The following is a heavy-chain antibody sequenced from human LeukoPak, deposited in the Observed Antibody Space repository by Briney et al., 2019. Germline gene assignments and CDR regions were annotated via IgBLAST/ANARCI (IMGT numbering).Heavy chain of an antibody. D-gene: IGHD2-2*01. CDR2: MNPNSGNT. Sequence: ASVKVSCKASGYTFTSYDINWVRQATGQGLEWMGWMNPNSGNTGYAQKFQGRVTITRNTSISTAYMELSSLRSEDTAVYYCARAVRSRRLGVVVPAALPPGYWGQGTLVTVSS. CDR3: ARAVRSRRLGVVVPAALPPGY. V-gene: IGHV1-8*03. J-gene: IGHJ4*02. CDR1: GYTFTSYD.